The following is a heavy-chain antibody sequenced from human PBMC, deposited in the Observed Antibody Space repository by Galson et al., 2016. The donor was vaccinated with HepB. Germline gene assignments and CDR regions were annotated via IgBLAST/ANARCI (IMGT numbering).Heavy chain of an antibody. CDR1: GYTFTTSG. CDR3: ARDVQYRFDS. J-gene: IGHJ4*02. V-gene: IGHV1-18*01. CDR2: ISTYSGNT. Sequence: SVKVSCKASGYTFTTSGISWVRQAPGQRLEWMGWISTYSGNTKYAQKFQGGLTLTTDSSTTTAYMELRSLRFDDTARYYCARDVQYRFDSWGQGTLVTVSS. D-gene: IGHD2/OR15-2a*01.